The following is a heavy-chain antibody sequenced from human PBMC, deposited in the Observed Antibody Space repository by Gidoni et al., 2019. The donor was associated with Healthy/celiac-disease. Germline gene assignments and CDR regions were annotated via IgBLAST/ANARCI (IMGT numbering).Heavy chain of an antibody. CDR1: GFSFSNHA. J-gene: IGHJ4*02. CDR2: ISGSGGST. CDR3: GGSRGWFYEWGTTGGDY. D-gene: IGHD6-19*01. V-gene: IGHV3-23*01. Sequence: EVQLLESWGDLVQPGGSLRLSCAASGFSFSNHAMSGVRQAPGKGLEWGSAISGSGGSTYYADSVKGRFTITRDNSKNTLFLQMNSLRAEDTAVYYCGGSRGWFYEWGTTGGDYWGQGTLVTVSS.